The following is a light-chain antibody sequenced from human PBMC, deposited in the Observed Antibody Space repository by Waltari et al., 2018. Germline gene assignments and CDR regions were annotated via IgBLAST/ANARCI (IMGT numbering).Light chain of an antibody. J-gene: IGLJ2*01. Sequence: QSALTQPASVSGSPGQSITTPCTGTSSDVGNYKRVYWYQQHQGKAPKLMIYAVSNRVEGGEERGSGSKSGDMASLTISGLQPDDEAEYFCSSYAGSSKGVFGGGTKVTVL. CDR3: SSYAGSSKGV. CDR1: SSDVGNYKR. CDR2: AVS. V-gene: IGLV2-23*02.